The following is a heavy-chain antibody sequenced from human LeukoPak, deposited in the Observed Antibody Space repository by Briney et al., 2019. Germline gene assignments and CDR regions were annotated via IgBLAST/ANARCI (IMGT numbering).Heavy chain of an antibody. CDR3: ARAGDSSSWPNPFDY. CDR1: GFIFSSFG. V-gene: IGHV3-30*03. Sequence: GGSLRLSCAVSGFIFSSFGMHWVRQAPGKGLEWVTVISYDGNNEYYADSVKGRFTISRDNSKNTLYLQMNSLRVEDTAVYYCARAGDSSSWPNPFDYWGQGTLVIVSS. CDR2: ISYDGNNE. D-gene: IGHD6-13*01. J-gene: IGHJ4*02.